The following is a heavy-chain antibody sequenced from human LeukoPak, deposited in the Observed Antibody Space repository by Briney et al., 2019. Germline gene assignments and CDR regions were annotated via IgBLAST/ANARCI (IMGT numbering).Heavy chain of an antibody. V-gene: IGHV3-7*03. CDR1: GFTFSRHW. J-gene: IGHJ4*02. CDR2: IKPDGSDK. CDR3: ARLKGDTSVFDY. D-gene: IGHD3-16*01. Sequence: GGSLRLSCVASGFTFSRHWMTWVRQAPGEGLEWVANIKPDGSDKYYVDTVKGRFTMSRDNTRNSLYLQMDSLRADDTAVYYCARLKGDTSVFDYWGQGTLVTVSS.